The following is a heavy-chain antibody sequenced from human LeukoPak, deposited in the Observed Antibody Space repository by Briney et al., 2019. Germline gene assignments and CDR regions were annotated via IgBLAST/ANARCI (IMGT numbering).Heavy chain of an antibody. D-gene: IGHD6-19*01. CDR2: ISHSGSSK. Sequence: PGGSLRLSCAASGFTFSDYSMHWVRQAPGKGLEWVSAISHSGSSKYYAASEKGLFTISSNNNKNTHYLIMNSLRDDATADYYWARGDSSGPDYYYYMDVGGKGTTVTIYS. J-gene: IGHJ6*03. CDR3: ARGDSSGPDYYYYMDV. V-gene: IGHV3-23*01. CDR1: GFTFSDYS.